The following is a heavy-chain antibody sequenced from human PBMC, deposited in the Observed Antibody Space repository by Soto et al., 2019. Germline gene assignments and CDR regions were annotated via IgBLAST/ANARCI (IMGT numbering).Heavy chain of an antibody. CDR3: ARGAAPSSSWAINWFDP. V-gene: IGHV4-59*01. D-gene: IGHD6-13*01. CDR1: GVSISSYY. Sequence: SETLSLTCTVSGVSISSYYWSWIRQPPGKGLEWIGYIYYSGSTNYNPSLKSRVTISVDTSKNQFSLKLSSVTAADTAVYYCARGAAPSSSWAINWFDPWGQGTLVTVSS. J-gene: IGHJ5*02. CDR2: IYYSGST.